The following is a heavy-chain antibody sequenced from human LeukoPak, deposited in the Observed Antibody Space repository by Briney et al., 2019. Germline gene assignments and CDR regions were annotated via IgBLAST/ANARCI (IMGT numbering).Heavy chain of an antibody. CDR1: GGTFSSYA. V-gene: IGHV1-69*06. Sequence: ASVKVSCKASGGTFSSYAISWGRQAPGQGLEWMGGVIPIFGTANYAQKFQGRVTITADKSTSTAYMELSSLRSEDTAVYYCARTPGITGTPNWFDPWGQGTLVTVSS. CDR3: ARTPGITGTPNWFDP. J-gene: IGHJ5*02. CDR2: VIPIFGTA. D-gene: IGHD1-7*01.